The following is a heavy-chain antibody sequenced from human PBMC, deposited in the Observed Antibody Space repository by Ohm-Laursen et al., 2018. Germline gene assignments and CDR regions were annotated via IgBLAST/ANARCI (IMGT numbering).Heavy chain of an antibody. V-gene: IGHV3-7*01. CDR1: GFTLSSYA. CDR3: ATYHCGNSAFRD. J-gene: IGHJ4*02. Sequence: GSLRLSCTASGFTLSSYAMSWVRQAPGKGLEWVANIKGDGSETHYVDSVKGRFTISRDNGKNSLYLQMSNLRGEDTAVYYCATYHCGNSAFRDWGQGSLVTVSS. D-gene: IGHD2/OR15-2a*01. CDR2: IKGDGSET.